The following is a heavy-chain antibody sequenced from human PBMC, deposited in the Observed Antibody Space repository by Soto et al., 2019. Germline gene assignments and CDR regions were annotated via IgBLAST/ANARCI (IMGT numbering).Heavy chain of an antibody. Sequence: GESXRLSGTSSVVTFVDYSIIWFRHAPGKGRGWVGFIRSKAYGGTTEYAASVKGRFTISRDDSKSIAYLQMNSLKNEDTAVYYCNRAYCGGECYSMYAFDIRGQGTMVTVSS. CDR3: NRAYCGGECYSMYAFDI. J-gene: IGHJ3*02. CDR2: IRSKAYGGTT. D-gene: IGHD2-21*01. V-gene: IGHV3-49*03. CDR1: VVTFVDYS.